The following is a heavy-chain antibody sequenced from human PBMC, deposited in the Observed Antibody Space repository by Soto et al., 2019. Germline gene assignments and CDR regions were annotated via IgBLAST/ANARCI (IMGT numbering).Heavy chain of an antibody. CDR2: INHSGST. D-gene: IGHD4-4*01. CDR1: GGSFSGYY. V-gene: IGHV4-34*01. Sequence: SETLSLTCAVYGGSFSGYYWSWIRQPPGKGLEWIGEINHSGSTNYNPSLKSRVTISVDTSKNQFSLKLSSVTAADTAVYYCARGGYSNLYNWFDPWGQGTLVTVSS. CDR3: ARGGYSNLYNWFDP. J-gene: IGHJ5*02.